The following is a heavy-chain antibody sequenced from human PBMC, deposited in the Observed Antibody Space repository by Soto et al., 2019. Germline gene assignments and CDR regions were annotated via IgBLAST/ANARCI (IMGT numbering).Heavy chain of an antibody. CDR1: GFTFSSYA. D-gene: IGHD1-26*01. CDR2: ISSDGGST. Sequence: EVQLVESGGGLVQPGGSLRLSCAASGFTFSSYAMHWVRQAPGKGLEYVAAISSDGGSTYYANSVKGRFTISRDNSKNTLYLQMGSLRADDMAVYYCARMGRVELNYYYGMDVWGQGTPVTVSS. J-gene: IGHJ6*02. CDR3: ARMGRVELNYYYGMDV. V-gene: IGHV3-64*01.